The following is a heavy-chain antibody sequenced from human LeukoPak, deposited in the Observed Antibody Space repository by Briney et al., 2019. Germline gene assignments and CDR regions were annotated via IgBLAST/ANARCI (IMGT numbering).Heavy chain of an antibody. CDR3: ARRVSYYYNFYYMDV. Sequence: PSETLSLTCAVYDGSFSGYYWTWIRQPPGKGLEWIGEINHTGSTNYIASLKSRVTISVDNSKNQFSLKLSSVTAADTAVYYCARRVSYYYNFYYMDVWGKGTTVTISS. J-gene: IGHJ6*03. CDR1: DGSFSGYY. V-gene: IGHV4-34*01. D-gene: IGHD3-16*02. CDR2: INHTGST.